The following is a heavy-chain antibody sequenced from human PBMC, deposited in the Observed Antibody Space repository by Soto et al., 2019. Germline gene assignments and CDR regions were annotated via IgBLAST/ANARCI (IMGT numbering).Heavy chain of an antibody. Sequence: TSVKVSCKASGYTFTNNDVCWVRQSTGQGLEWMGWMNPGSGDTGYAQKFQGRLTMTRDISIATAYMELNSLTSEDTAIYYCARIDCFGSLNWFVPWGQASRVTVSS. D-gene: IGHD2-21*02. CDR1: GYTFTNND. CDR2: MNPGSGDT. V-gene: IGHV1-8*01. J-gene: IGHJ5*02. CDR3: ARIDCFGSLNWFVP.